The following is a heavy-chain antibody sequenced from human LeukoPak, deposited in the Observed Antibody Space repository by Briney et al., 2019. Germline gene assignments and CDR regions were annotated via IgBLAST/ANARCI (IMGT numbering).Heavy chain of an antibody. J-gene: IGHJ5*02. CDR2: INPNTGGT. CDR1: GYTFTGYY. CDR3: AKGWFADNWFDP. V-gene: IGHV1-2*02. D-gene: IGHD3-10*01. Sequence: VASVKVSCKASGYTFTGYYMHWVRQAPGQGLEWMGWINPNTGGTNYAQKFQGRVTMTRDTSISTAYMELRRLRSDDTAVYYCAKGWFADNWFDPWGQGTLVTVSS.